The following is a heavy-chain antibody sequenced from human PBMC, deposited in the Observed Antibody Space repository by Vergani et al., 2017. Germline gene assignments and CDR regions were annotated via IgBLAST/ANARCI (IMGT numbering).Heavy chain of an antibody. D-gene: IGHD1-7*01. V-gene: IGHV3-23*01. CDR2: ISGSGGST. Sequence: EVQLLESGGGLVQPGGSLRLSFAASGFTFSSYAMSWVRQAPGKGLEWVSAISGSGGSTYYADSVKGRFTISRDNSKNTLYLQMNSLRAEDTAVYYCAEDLRAPITGTCGDWGQGTLVTVSS. J-gene: IGHJ4*02. CDR3: AEDLRAPITGTCGD. CDR1: GFTFSSYA.